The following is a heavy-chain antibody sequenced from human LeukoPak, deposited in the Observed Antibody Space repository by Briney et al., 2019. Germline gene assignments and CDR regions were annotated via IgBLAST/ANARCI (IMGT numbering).Heavy chain of an antibody. CDR3: ARDGHRRYHYDSSGREDAFDI. J-gene: IGHJ3*02. D-gene: IGHD3-22*01. V-gene: IGHV1-18*01. CDR2: ISTYNDYT. Sequence: ASVKVSCKASGYTFINYGISWVRQAPGQGLEWMGWISTYNDYTKYSQKLQGRVTMTTDTSTSTAYMELRSLTSDDTAVYYCARDGHRRYHYDSSGREDAFDIWGQGTMVTVSS. CDR1: GYTFINYG.